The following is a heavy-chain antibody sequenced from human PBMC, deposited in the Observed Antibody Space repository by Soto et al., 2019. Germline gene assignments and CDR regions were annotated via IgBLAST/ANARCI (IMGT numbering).Heavy chain of an antibody. J-gene: IGHJ6*02. CDR1: GLTFSTFA. V-gene: IGHV3-23*01. Sequence: GGSLRLSCAASGLTFSTFAMGWVRQAPGKGLEWVSIVSGGGDTRYYADSVKGRFTISRDNSKNTLYLQMNSLRAEDTAVYYCAICQKASIPLYGMDVWGQGTTVTVSS. CDR3: AICQKASIPLYGMDV. D-gene: IGHD2-21*01. CDR2: VSGGGDTR.